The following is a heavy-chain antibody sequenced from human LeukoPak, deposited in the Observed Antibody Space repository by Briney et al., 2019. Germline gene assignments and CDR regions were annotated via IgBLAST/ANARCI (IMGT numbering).Heavy chain of an antibody. V-gene: IGHV3-11*01. D-gene: IGHD2-15*01. CDR3: ARSRSGYYATALDY. J-gene: IGHJ4*02. CDR1: GFTFSDYY. Sequence: GGSLRLSCAASGFTFSDYYMSWIRQGPGRGLEWVSYISSSGGTINYEDSVKGRFTISRDNAKNSMYLQMNSLRAEDTAVYYCARSRSGYYATALDYWGQGTLVTVSS. CDR2: ISSSGGTI.